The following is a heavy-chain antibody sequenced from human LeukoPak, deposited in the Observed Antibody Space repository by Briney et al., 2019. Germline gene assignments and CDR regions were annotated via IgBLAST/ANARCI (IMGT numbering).Heavy chain of an antibody. J-gene: IGHJ4*02. CDR3: ARAVKYYYDRSDEYFDY. D-gene: IGHD3-22*01. CDR1: GGSISGYY. CDR2: IYYSGST. Sequence: KASETLSLTCTVSGGSISGYYWSWIRQPPGKGLEWIGYIYYSGSTNYNPSLKSRVTISVDTSKNQFSLKLRSVTAADTAVYYCARAVKYYYDRSDEYFDYWGQGTLVTVSS. V-gene: IGHV4-59*01.